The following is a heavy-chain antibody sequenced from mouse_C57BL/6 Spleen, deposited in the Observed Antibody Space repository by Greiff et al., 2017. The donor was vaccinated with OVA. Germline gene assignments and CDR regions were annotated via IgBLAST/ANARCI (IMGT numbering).Heavy chain of an antibody. J-gene: IGHJ3*01. D-gene: IGHD3-3*01. CDR3: ATGTPFAD. CDR1: GFTFSSYA. CDR2: ISDGGSYT. V-gene: IGHV5-4*01. Sequence: EVQLVESGGGLVKPGGSLKLSCAASGFTFSSYAMSWVRQTPEKRLEWVATISDGGSYTYYPDNVKGRFTISRDNAKNNLYLQMSHLKSEDTAMYYCATGTPFADWGQGTLVTVSA.